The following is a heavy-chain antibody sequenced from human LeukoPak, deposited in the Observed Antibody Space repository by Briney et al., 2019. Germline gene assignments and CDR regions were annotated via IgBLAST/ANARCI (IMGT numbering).Heavy chain of an antibody. D-gene: IGHD3-10*01. CDR3: AVLLRTLQLLDF. CDR2: INPGGGGT. Sequence: EASVKVSCKASGYTFTNHYMHWVRQAPGQGLEWMGKINPGGGGTTYAQKVQGRVTMTRDKSTSTVYMELSSLRSEDTAMYYCAVLLRTLQLLDFWGQGTLVTVAS. J-gene: IGHJ4*02. V-gene: IGHV1-46*01. CDR1: GYTFTNHY.